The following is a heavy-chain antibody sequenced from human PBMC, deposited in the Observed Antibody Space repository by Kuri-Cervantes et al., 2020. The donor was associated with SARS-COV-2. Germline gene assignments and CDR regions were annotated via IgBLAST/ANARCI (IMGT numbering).Heavy chain of an antibody. CDR2: ISWNSGSI. Sequence: SLKISCAASGFTFDDYAMHWVRQAPGKGLEWVSGISWNSGSIDYADSVKGRFTISRDNAKNSLYLQMNSLRAEDTAVYYCAKVDYYDSSGAIDYWGQGTLVTVSS. J-gene: IGHJ4*02. V-gene: IGHV3-9*01. D-gene: IGHD3-22*01. CDR3: AKVDYYDSSGAIDY. CDR1: GFTFDDYA.